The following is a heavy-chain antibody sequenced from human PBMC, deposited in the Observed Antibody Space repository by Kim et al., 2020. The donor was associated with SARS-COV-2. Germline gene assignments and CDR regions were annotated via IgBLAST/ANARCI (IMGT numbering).Heavy chain of an antibody. CDR3: ARDSYDILTGYRYYFDY. J-gene: IGHJ4*02. D-gene: IGHD3-9*01. V-gene: IGHV1-69*06. CDR2: IIPIFGTA. CDR1: GGTFSSYA. Sequence: SVKVSCKASGGTFSSYAISWVRQAPGQGLEWMGGIIPIFGTANYAQKFQGRVTITADKSTSTAYMELSSLRSEDTAVYYCARDSYDILTGYRYYFDYWGQGTLVTVSS.